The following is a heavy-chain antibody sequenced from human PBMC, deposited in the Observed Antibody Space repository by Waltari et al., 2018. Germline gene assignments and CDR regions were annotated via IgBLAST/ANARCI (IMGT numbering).Heavy chain of an antibody. D-gene: IGHD6-13*01. J-gene: IGHJ5*02. CDR3: AARVGSSWPFDP. CDR2: ISYDGSNK. Sequence: QVQLVESGGGVVQPGRSLRLSCAASGFPFSSYAMPWVRQAPGKGLEWVAVISYDGSNKYYADSVKGRFTISRDNSKNTLYLQMNSLRAEDTAVYYCAARVGSSWPFDPWGQGTLVTVSS. V-gene: IGHV3-30*01. CDR1: GFPFSSYA.